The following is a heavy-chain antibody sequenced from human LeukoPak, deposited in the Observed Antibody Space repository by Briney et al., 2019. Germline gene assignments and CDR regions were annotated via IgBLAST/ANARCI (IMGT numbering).Heavy chain of an antibody. Sequence: SETLSLTCTVSGGSITGSHWSWLRQSAGKGLEWIGRIYSSGTTNYNPSLKSRVTMSLDTSKNQFSLRLSSMTAADTAVYYCAKGRTIFTGGNWGQGTLVTVSS. V-gene: IGHV4-4*07. J-gene: IGHJ4*02. CDR2: IYSSGTT. CDR1: GGSITGSH. D-gene: IGHD3-3*01. CDR3: AKGRTIFTGGN.